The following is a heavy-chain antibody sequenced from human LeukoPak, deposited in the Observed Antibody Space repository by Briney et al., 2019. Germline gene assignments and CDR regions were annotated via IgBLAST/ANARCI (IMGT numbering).Heavy chain of an antibody. V-gene: IGHV3-21*01. CDR2: ISSSSYI. Sequence: PGGSLRLSCAASGFTFSSYSMNWVRQAPGKGLEWVSSISSSSYIYYADSVKGRFTISRDNAKNSLYLQMNSLRAEDTAVYYCAREQQYYYGSGSYYPRWFDPWGQGTLVTVSS. D-gene: IGHD3-10*01. CDR1: GFTFSSYS. J-gene: IGHJ5*02. CDR3: AREQQYYYGSGSYYPRWFDP.